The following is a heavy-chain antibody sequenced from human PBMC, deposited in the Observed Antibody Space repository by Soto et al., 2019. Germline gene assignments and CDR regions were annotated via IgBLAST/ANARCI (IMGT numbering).Heavy chain of an antibody. CDR2: IYPDDSDT. CDR3: AKSIVVPAAEFDY. D-gene: IGHD2-2*01. Sequence: GESLKSSCEGSGYNFTSYWIGWVRQMPGKGLEWMGIIYPDDSDTRYSPSFQGQVTISADKSISTAYLQWSSLKASDTAMYYFAKSIVVPAAEFDYWGQGPLVTVFS. V-gene: IGHV5-51*01. CDR1: GYNFTSYW. J-gene: IGHJ4*02.